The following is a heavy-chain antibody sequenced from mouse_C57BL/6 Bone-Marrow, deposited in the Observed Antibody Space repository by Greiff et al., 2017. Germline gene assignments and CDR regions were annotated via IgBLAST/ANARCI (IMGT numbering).Heavy chain of an antibody. CDR1: GFNIKDDY. Sequence: EVQLQQSGAELVRPGASVKLSCTASGFNIKDDYMHWVKQRPEQGLEWIGWIDPENGDTEYASKFQGKATITADTSSNTAYLQLSSLTSEDTAVYYCTSDGLDYWGQGTTRTVSS. J-gene: IGHJ2*01. CDR2: IDPENGDT. D-gene: IGHD2-3*01. CDR3: TSDGLDY. V-gene: IGHV14-4*01.